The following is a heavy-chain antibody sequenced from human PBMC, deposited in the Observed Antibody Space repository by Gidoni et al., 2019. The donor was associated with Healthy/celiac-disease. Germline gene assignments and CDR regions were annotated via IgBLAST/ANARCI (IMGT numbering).Heavy chain of an antibody. Sequence: EVQLVESGGGLVQPGRSLRLSCAASGFTFDDYAMHWVRQAPGKGLEWVSGISWNSGSIGYADSVKGRFTISRDNAKNSLYLQMNSLRAEDTALYYCAKDITGGYCSGGSCPTPGFDPWGQGTLVTVSS. CDR1: GFTFDDYA. V-gene: IGHV3-9*01. CDR2: ISWNSGSI. CDR3: AKDITGGYCSGGSCPTPGFDP. J-gene: IGHJ5*02. D-gene: IGHD2-15*01.